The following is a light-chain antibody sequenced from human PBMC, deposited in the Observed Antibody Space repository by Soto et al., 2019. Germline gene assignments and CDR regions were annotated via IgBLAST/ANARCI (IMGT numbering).Light chain of an antibody. Sequence: VLTQSPGTLSLSPGDSATLSCRASQSVSSSYLAWYQRKTGQAPRLLIYGESSRATGIPDRFSGGGSGTDLNLTISRLEPEDFAVYYCQKYHNSPPTCGQGTKVDIK. V-gene: IGKV3-20*01. CDR2: GES. CDR3: QKYHNSPPT. J-gene: IGKJ1*01. CDR1: QSVSSSY.